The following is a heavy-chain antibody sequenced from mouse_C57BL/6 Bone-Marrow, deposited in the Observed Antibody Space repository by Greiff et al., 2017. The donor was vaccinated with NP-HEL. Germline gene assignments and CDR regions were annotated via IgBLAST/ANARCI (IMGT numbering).Heavy chain of an antibody. Sequence: QVQLQQPGAELVKPGASVKLSCKASGYTFTSYWMHWVKQRPGQGLEWIGMIHPNSGSTNYNEKFKSKATLTVDKSSSTAYMQLSSRTSEDSAVYYCARGYYGSRGGYWGQGTTLTVSS. V-gene: IGHV1-64*01. CDR3: ARGYYGSRGGY. J-gene: IGHJ2*01. D-gene: IGHD1-1*01. CDR2: IHPNSGST. CDR1: GYTFTSYW.